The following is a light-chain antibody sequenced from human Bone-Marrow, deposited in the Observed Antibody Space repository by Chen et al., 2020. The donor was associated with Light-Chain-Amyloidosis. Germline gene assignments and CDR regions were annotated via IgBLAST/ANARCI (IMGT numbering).Light chain of an antibody. Sequence: SYVLTQPSSVSVAPGQTATTASGGHKIATTSVHWYQQTPGQAPLLVVYDDSDRPSGIPERLSGSNSGNTATLTISRVEAGDEADYYCQVWDRSSDRPVFGGGTKLTVL. CDR1: KIATTS. CDR2: DDS. V-gene: IGLV3-21*02. CDR3: QVWDRSSDRPV. J-gene: IGLJ3*02.